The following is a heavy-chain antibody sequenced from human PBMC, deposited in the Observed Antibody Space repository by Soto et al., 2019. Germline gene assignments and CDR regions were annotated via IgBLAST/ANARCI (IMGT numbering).Heavy chain of an antibody. J-gene: IGHJ3*02. V-gene: IGHV1-69*12. CDR3: AREGYYDSSGYYEASNAFDI. CDR1: GGTFSSYA. Sequence: QVQLVQSGAEVMKPGSSVKVSCKASGGTFSSYAISWVRQAPGQGLEWMGGIIPIFGTANYAQKFQGRVTITADESTSTAYMELSSLRSEDTAVYYCAREGYYDSSGYYEASNAFDIWGQGTMVTVSS. D-gene: IGHD3-22*01. CDR2: IIPIFGTA.